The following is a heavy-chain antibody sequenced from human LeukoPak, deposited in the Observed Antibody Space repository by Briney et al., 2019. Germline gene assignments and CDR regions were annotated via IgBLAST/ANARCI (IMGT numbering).Heavy chain of an antibody. J-gene: IGHJ6*02. CDR1: GYSFTNYW. CDR3: ARLQSSSSRYYYYYGMDV. D-gene: IGHD6-6*01. CDR2: IYRVDSDT. Sequence: GESLKISCKGSGYSFTNYWIARVRQMPGKGLEWMGIIYRVDSDTRYSPSFQGQVTISADKSISTAYLQWSSLKASDTAMYYCARLQSSSSRYYYYYGMDVWGQGTTVTVSS. V-gene: IGHV5-51*01.